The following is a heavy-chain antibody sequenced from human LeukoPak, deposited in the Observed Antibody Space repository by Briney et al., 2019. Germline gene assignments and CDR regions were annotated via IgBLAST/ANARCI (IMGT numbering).Heavy chain of an antibody. D-gene: IGHD4-17*01. J-gene: IGHJ3*02. CDR1: GFTFGDYA. CDR3: TGDLTTVTFDAFDI. Sequence: AGGSLRLSCTASGFTFGDYAMSWFRQAPGKGLEWVGFIRSKAYGGTTEYAASVKGRFTISRDDSKSIAYLQMNSLKTEDTAVYYCTGDLTTVTFDAFDIWGQGTMVTVSS. CDR2: IRSKAYGGTT. V-gene: IGHV3-49*03.